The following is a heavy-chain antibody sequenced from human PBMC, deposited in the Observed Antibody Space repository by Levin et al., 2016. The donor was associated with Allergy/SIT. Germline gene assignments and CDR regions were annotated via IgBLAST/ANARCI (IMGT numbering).Heavy chain of an antibody. D-gene: IGHD2-2*01. CDR2: IWHGGDDK. V-gene: IGHV3-33*01. CDR3: ARDDQSHALIMDY. CDR1: GFAFSYYG. Sequence: GESLKISCTASGFAFSYYGLHWVRQAPGKGLEWVAVIWHGGDDKYYSDSVRGRFIISRDNSKNTLYLQMNSLRAEDTAVYYCARDDQSHALIMDYWGQGTLVTVSS. J-gene: IGHJ4*02.